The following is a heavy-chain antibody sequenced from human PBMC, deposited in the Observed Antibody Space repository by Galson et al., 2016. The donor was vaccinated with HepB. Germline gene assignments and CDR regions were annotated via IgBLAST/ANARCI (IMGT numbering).Heavy chain of an antibody. J-gene: IGHJ6*02. Sequence: CAISGDSVSSSSATWNWIRQSPSRGLEWLGRTYYRSKWWHTYAVSMKSRTTINPDTFKNQFSLQLNSVTLEDTAVYYCARGVAPWALGSLGFHMDVWGQGTTVTVSS. D-gene: IGHD1-26*01. CDR2: TYYRSKWWH. CDR1: GDSVSSSSAT. V-gene: IGHV6-1*01. CDR3: ARGVAPWALGSLGFHMDV.